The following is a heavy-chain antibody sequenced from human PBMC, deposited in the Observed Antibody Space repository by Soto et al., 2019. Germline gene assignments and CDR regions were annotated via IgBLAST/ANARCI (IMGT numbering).Heavy chain of an antibody. CDR2: IYYSGST. J-gene: IGHJ5*02. D-gene: IGHD2-15*01. Sequence: QVQLQESGPGLVKPSQTLSLTCTVSGGSISSGGYYWSWIRQHPGKGLEWIGYIYYSGSTYYNPSLKSRVXIXVXXSKDQFSLKLSSVTAADTAVYYCARNVVEGSWFAPWGQGTLVTVSS. CDR3: ARNVVEGSWFAP. CDR1: GGSISSGGYY. V-gene: IGHV4-31*03.